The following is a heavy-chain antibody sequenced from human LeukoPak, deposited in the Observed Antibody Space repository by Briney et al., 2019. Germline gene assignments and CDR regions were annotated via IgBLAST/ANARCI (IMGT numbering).Heavy chain of an antibody. Sequence: ASVKVSFKASGYTFTVYYMHWVRQAPGQGLEWMGWINPNSGGTNYAQKFQGRVTMTRDTSISTAYMELSRLRSDDTAVYYCARDSGSFRFGWFDPWGQGTLVTVSS. V-gene: IGHV1-2*02. CDR2: INPNSGGT. CDR3: ARDSGSFRFGWFDP. D-gene: IGHD1-26*01. J-gene: IGHJ5*02. CDR1: GYTFTVYY.